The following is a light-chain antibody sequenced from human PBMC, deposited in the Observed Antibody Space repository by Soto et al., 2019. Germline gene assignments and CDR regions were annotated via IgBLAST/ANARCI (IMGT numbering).Light chain of an antibody. CDR1: QEISNY. Sequence: DIQMTQSPSSLSASVGDRVTITCQASQEISNYVNWYQQKPGKAPNLLVYDASNLQSGVPSRFSGSGSGIVFTFTISSLQPEDIATYFCQQFYNLPYTFGQGTKLQIK. J-gene: IGKJ2*01. CDR3: QQFYNLPYT. CDR2: DAS. V-gene: IGKV1-33*01.